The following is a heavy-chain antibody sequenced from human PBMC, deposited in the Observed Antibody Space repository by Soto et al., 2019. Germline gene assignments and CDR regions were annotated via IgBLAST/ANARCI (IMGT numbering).Heavy chain of an antibody. Sequence: VQLQESGPRLVRPSETLSLSCTVSGGSISGYYWNWIRQPPGRGLEWIGYISNTGNTNYNPSLKSRVSISVATSKNQVSLNLRAVTAEDTALYYCARDSAVGSSKRGFEYWGQGTLVTVSS. CDR2: ISNTGNT. J-gene: IGHJ4*02. CDR1: GGSISGYY. V-gene: IGHV4-59*01. D-gene: IGHD2-2*01. CDR3: ARDSAVGSSKRGFEY.